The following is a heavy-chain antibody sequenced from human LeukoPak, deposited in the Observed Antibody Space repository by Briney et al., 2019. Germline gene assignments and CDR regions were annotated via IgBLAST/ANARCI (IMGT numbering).Heavy chain of an antibody. CDR3: TKAGSGSWYSFDY. V-gene: IGHV1-2*02. CDR1: GYTFTGYY. D-gene: IGHD6-13*01. Sequence: ASVKVSCKASGYTFTGYYMHWVRQAPGQGLEWMGWINPNSGGTNYAQKFQGRVTMTRDTSMSTAHMELNSLTSDDTAVYFCTKAGSGSWYSFDYWGQGTLVSVSS. CDR2: INPNSGGT. J-gene: IGHJ4*02.